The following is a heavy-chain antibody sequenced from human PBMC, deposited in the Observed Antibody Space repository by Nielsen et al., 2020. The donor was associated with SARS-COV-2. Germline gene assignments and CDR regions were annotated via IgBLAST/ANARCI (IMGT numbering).Heavy chain of an antibody. CDR1: GFTFSIYA. D-gene: IGHD3-10*01. V-gene: IGHV3-30*03. J-gene: IGHJ3*02. Sequence: GGSLRLSCAASGFTFSIYAMHWVRQAPGKGLEWVAVVSNDGNIQYYSDSVKGRFTISRDNSKNTLYLQMNSLRVEDTAVYYCAREGVRPTNDAFDIWGQGTMVTVSS. CDR2: VSNDGNIQ. CDR3: AREGVRPTNDAFDI.